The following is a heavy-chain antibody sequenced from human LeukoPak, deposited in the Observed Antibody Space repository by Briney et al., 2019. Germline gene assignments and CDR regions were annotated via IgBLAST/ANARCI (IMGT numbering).Heavy chain of an antibody. J-gene: IGHJ4*02. CDR2: ISYDGSNK. D-gene: IGHD3-22*01. CDR1: GFTFSSYA. V-gene: IGHV3-30*04. CDR3: ARSYDSSGYYDLDY. Sequence: PWGSLRLSCAASGFTFSSYAMHWVRQAPGKGLEWVAVISYDGSNKYYADSVKGRFTISRDNSKNTLYLQMNSLRAEDTAVYYCARSYDSSGYYDLDYWGQGTLVTVSS.